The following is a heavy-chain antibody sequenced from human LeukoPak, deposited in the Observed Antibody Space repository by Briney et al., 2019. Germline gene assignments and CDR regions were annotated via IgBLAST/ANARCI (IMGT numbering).Heavy chain of an antibody. CDR2: ISAYNGNT. J-gene: IGHJ4*02. V-gene: IGHV1-18*01. D-gene: IGHD3-22*01. Sequence: ASVKVSCKASGYTFTSYGISWVRQAPGQGLEWMGWISAYNGNTNYAQKLQGRVTMTTDASTSTAYMELRSLRSDDTAVYYCARDTDYYDSSGYPDYWGRGTLVTVSS. CDR1: GYTFTSYG. CDR3: ARDTDYYDSSGYPDY.